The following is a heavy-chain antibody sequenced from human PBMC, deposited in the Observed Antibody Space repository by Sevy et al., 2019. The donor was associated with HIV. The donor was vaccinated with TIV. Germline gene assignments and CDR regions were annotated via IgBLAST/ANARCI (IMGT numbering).Heavy chain of an antibody. V-gene: IGHV3-7*03. J-gene: IGHJ3*02. CDR1: GFSFSSYW. CDR2: MNQDGTEK. CDR3: ARVSVYYYDSSGYYTTGNAFDI. Sequence: GGSLRLSCAASGFSFSSYWMTWVRQAPGKGLEWVATMNQDGTEKDYVDSVKGRFTISRDNTKTSLFLQMNSLRAEDTAVYYCARVSVYYYDSSGYYTTGNAFDIWGQGTMVTVSS. D-gene: IGHD3-22*01.